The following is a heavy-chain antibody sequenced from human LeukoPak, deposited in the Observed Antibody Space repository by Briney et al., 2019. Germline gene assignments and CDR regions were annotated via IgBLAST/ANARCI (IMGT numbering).Heavy chain of an antibody. J-gene: IGHJ4*02. CDR2: IYPGDSDT. V-gene: IGHV5-51*01. D-gene: IGHD4-17*01. Sequence: GESLKISCKGSGYSFTSYWIGWGRQMPGKGLEWMGIIYPGDSDTRYSPSFQGQVTISADKSISTASLQWSSLKASAPAMYYCARRGETTAGDYWGQGTLVTVSS. CDR1: GYSFTSYW. CDR3: ARRGETTAGDY.